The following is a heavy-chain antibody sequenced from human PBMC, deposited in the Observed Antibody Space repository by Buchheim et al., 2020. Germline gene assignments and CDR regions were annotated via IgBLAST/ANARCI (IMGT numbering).Heavy chain of an antibody. V-gene: IGHV4-34*02. CDR1: GEFSSGYW. CDR2: INHSGST. Sequence: QVQLQQWGAGLLKPSETLSLTCAVRGEFSSGYWGSWIRQSPGRGLEWIGEINHSGSTNYNPSLKSRVTISVDTSKNQFSLKLSSVTAADTAVYYCARHPARAAAAPNGPNGMDVWGQGTT. D-gene: IGHD6-13*01. CDR3: ARHPARAAAAPNGPNGMDV. J-gene: IGHJ6*02.